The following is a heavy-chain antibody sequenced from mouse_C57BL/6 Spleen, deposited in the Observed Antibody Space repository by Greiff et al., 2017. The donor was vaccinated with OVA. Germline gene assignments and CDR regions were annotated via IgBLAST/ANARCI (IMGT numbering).Heavy chain of an antibody. Sequence: QVQLQQPGAELVKPGASVKLSCKASGYTFTSYWMHWVKQRPGKGLEWIGMIHPNSGSTNYNEKFKSKATLTVDKSSSTAYMQLSSLTSEDSAVYYCARESKLYYVDYWGQGTTLTVSS. V-gene: IGHV1-64*01. D-gene: IGHD2-5*01. CDR3: ARESKLYYVDY. J-gene: IGHJ2*01. CDR2: IHPNSGST. CDR1: GYTFTSYW.